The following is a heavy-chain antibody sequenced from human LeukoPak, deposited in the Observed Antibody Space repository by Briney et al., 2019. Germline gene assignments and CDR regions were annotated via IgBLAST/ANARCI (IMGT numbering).Heavy chain of an antibody. CDR3: ARNMVGATTPNFDY. V-gene: IGHV1-2*02. CDR1: GYTFTGYY. CDR2: INPNSGGT. Sequence: ASVKVSCKASGYTFTGYYMHWVRQAPGQGLEWMGWINPNSGGTNYAQKFQGRVTMTRDTSISTAYMELSRLRSDDTAVYYCARNMVGATTPNFDYWGQGTLVTVSS. D-gene: IGHD1-26*01. J-gene: IGHJ4*02.